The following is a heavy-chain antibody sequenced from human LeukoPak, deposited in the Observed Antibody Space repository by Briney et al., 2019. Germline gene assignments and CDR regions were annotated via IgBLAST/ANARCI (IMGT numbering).Heavy chain of an antibody. CDR3: ARGGYCSSTSCSRRGLFSSSSHFDY. Sequence: SVKVSCKASGGTFSSYAISWVRQAPGQGLEWMGGIIPIFGTANYAQKFQGRVTITTDESTSTAYLELSSLRSEDTAVYYCARGGYCSSTSCSRRGLFSSSSHFDYWGQGTLVTVSS. J-gene: IGHJ4*02. D-gene: IGHD2-2*01. V-gene: IGHV1-69*05. CDR2: IIPIFGTA. CDR1: GGTFSSYA.